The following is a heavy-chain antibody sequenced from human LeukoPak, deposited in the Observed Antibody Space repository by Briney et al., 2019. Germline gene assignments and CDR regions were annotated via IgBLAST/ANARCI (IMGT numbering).Heavy chain of an antibody. CDR2: IKQDGSEK. D-gene: IGHD3-10*01. CDR3: TSDPMVRGVISWN. CDR1: GFTFSSYW. J-gene: IGHJ4*02. Sequence: GGSLRLSCAASGFTFSSYWMSWVRQAPGKGLEWVANIKQDGSEKYYVDSVKGRFTISRDNAKNSLYLQMNSLRAEDTAVYYCTSDPMVRGVISWNWGQGTLVTVSS. V-gene: IGHV3-7*01.